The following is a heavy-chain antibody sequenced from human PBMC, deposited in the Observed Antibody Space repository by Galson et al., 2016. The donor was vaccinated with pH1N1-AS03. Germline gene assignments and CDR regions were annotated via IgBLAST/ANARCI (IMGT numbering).Heavy chain of an antibody. J-gene: IGHJ4*02. CDR2: TYYRSKWYKWYN. CDR1: GDSVSSNTAA. CDR3: ARDHLGAGPAFDY. D-gene: IGHD1-26*01. V-gene: IGHV6-1*01. Sequence: CAISGDSVSSNTAAWNWIRQSPSRGLEWLGRTYYRSKWYKWYNDYAVSVESRTTINPDTSKNQFSLQLNSVTPEDTAVYYCARDHLGAGPAFDYWGQGTLVTVSS.